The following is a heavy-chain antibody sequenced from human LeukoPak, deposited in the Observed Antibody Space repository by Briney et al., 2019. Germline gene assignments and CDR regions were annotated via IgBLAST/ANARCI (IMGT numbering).Heavy chain of an antibody. CDR1: GGSISSYY. CDR3: ARDADYYDSSGYPTGFDP. J-gene: IGHJ5*02. D-gene: IGHD3-22*01. V-gene: IGHV4-59*01. Sequence: SETLSLTCNVSGGSISSYYWSWIRQHPGKGLDWIGYIYYSGSTNYNPSLKSRVTISVDTFKNQFSLKLSSVTAADTAVYYCARDADYYDSSGYPTGFDPWGQGTLVTVSS. CDR2: IYYSGST.